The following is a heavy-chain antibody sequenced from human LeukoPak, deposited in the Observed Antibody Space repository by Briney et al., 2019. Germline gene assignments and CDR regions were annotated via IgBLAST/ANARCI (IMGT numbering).Heavy chain of an antibody. V-gene: IGHV4-34*01. Sequence: SETLSLTCAVYGGSFSGYYWSWIRQPPGKGLEWVGEINHSGSTNYNPSLKSRATISVDRSKNEFSLKLSSVTAADAAVYYCARSLIVYPHAFDIWGQGTMVTVSS. CDR3: ARSLIVYPHAFDI. J-gene: IGHJ3*02. CDR1: GGSFSGYY. D-gene: IGHD2-8*01. CDR2: INHSGST.